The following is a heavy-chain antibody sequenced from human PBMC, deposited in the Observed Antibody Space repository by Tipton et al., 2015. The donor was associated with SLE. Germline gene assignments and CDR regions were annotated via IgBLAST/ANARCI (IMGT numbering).Heavy chain of an antibody. Sequence: TLSLTCTVSGFSISSGYYWGWIRQPPGKGLEWIGYIYYSGSTNYNPSLKSRVTISVDTSKNHFSLKLSSVTAADTAVYYCARRHYSGPFDSWGQGTLVTVSS. CDR3: ARRHYSGPFDS. J-gene: IGHJ4*02. V-gene: IGHV4-61*01. D-gene: IGHD5-12*01. CDR2: IYYSGST. CDR1: GFSISSGYY.